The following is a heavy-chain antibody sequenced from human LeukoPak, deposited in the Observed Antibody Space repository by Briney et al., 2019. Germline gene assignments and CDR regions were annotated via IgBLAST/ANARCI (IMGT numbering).Heavy chain of an antibody. CDR2: IDNSGTIT. Sequence: GGSLRLSCAASGFIFSSYSMNWVRQAPGKGLEWVSGIDNSGTITYYTDSVKGRFTISRDNSKNTLYLQMNSLRAEDTALYYCARVSPTSQNFDYWGQGTLVTVSS. CDR3: ARVSPTSQNFDY. CDR1: GFIFSSYS. J-gene: IGHJ4*02. V-gene: IGHV3-23*05.